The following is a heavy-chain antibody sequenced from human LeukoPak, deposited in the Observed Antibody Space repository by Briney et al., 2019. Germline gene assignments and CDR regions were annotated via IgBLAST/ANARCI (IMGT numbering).Heavy chain of an antibody. J-gene: IGHJ1*01. CDR1: GFTFSSYA. D-gene: IGHD3-10*01. V-gene: IGHV3-30-3*01. CDR2: ISYDGSNK. CDR3: AKDYYGSGSYYNSGRFEYFQH. Sequence: GRSLRLSCAASGFTFSSYAMHWVRQAPGKGLEWVAVISYDGSNKYYADSVKGRFTISRDNSKNTLYLQMNSLRAEDTAVYYCAKDYYGSGSYYNSGRFEYFQHWGQGTLVTVSS.